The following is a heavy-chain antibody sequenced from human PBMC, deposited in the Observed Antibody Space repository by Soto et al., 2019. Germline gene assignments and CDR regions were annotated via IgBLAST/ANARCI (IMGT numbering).Heavy chain of an antibody. J-gene: IGHJ5*02. CDR3: ARFLYDICTDYRWFDP. D-gene: IGHD3-9*01. V-gene: IGHV1-3*01. CDR2: INAGNGNT. CDR1: GYTFTSYA. Sequence: ASVKVSCKASGYTFTSYAMHWVRHAPGQRLEWMGWINAGNGNTKYSQKFQGRVTLIRDTSASTAYMELSSLRSEDTAVYYCARFLYDICTDYRWFDPWGQGTLVTVSS.